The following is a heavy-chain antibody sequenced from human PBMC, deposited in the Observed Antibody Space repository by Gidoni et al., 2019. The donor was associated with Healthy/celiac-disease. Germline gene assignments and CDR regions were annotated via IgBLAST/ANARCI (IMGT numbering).Heavy chain of an antibody. V-gene: IGHV1-3*01. CDR1: GHTFTSYA. CDR2: INPGNGNT. D-gene: IGHD3-16*01. Sequence: QVQLVQSGAEGKKPGASVKASCKASGHTFTSYAMHWVRQAPGQRLEWMGWINPGNGNTKYSQKYQGRVTITRDTSASTAYMELSRLRSEDTAVYYCARGYSRERVSTFGYWGQGTLVTVSS. J-gene: IGHJ4*02. CDR3: ARGYSRERVSTFGY.